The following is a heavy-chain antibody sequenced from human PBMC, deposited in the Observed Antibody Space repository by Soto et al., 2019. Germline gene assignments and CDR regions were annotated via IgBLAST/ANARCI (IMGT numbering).Heavy chain of an antibody. V-gene: IGHV1-3*01. CDR3: ARDALIGYCSSTSCYGPNYYYYYMDV. D-gene: IGHD2-2*01. Sequence: GASVKVSCKASGYTFTSYAMHWVRQAPGQRLEWMGWINAGNGNTKYSQKFQGRVTITRDTSASTAYMELSSLRSEDTAVYYCARDALIGYCSSTSCYGPNYYYYYMDVWGKGTTVTVSS. CDR1: GYTFTSYA. J-gene: IGHJ6*03. CDR2: INAGNGNT.